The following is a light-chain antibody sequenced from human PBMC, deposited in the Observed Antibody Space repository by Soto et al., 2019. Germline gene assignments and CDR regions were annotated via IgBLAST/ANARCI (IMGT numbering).Light chain of an antibody. CDR2: GAS. CDR3: QQYGSLIT. J-gene: IGKJ5*01. Sequence: EIVLTQSPGTLSLSPGERATLSCRASQSVSTNQLAWYQQKPGQAPRLLIYGASSRATGIADRFSGSGSGTDFTLTINRLEPEDSAVYYCQQYGSLITFGQGTRLEIK. V-gene: IGKV3-20*01. CDR1: QSVSTNQ.